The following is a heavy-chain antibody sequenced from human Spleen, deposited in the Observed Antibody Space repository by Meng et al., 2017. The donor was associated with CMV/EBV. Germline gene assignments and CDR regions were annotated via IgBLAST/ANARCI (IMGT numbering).Heavy chain of an antibody. J-gene: IGHJ4*02. Sequence: SLSCEASGFSISSKYMSWVRQAPGKGLERISLTYTGGNTYFVDSVRGRFTISRDNSKNTLYLQMNSLRAEDTAVYYCASDYKWALDCWGQGALVTVSS. D-gene: IGHD1-1*01. CDR1: GFSISSKY. CDR2: TYTGGNT. V-gene: IGHV3-53*01. CDR3: ASDYKWALDC.